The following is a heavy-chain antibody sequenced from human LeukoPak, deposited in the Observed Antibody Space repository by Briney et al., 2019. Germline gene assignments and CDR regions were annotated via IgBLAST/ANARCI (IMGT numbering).Heavy chain of an antibody. CDR3: ARDVEGGTFDI. CDR2: IDQSGGRN. J-gene: IGHJ3*02. V-gene: IGHV3-7*05. Sequence: PGGSLRLSCATSGFTVSYYSMNWVRQAPGRGLEWVANIDQSGGRNNYVDSVKGRFTISRDNAKNSLFLEMSSLRADDTPVYFCARDVEGGTFDIWGQGTTVTVSS. D-gene: IGHD3-16*01. CDR1: GFTVSYYS.